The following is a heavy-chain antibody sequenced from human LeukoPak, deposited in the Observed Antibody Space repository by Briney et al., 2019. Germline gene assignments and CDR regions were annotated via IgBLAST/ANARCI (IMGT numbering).Heavy chain of an antibody. CDR2: IIPIFGTA. CDR1: GGTFSSYA. V-gene: IGHV1-69*05. D-gene: IGHD6-19*01. CDR3: AKVPYSSGFNGDAFDI. Sequence: ASVKVSCKASGGTFSSYAISWVRQAPGQGLEWMGRIIPIFGTANYAQKFQGRVTITTDESTSTAYMELSSLRSEDTAVYYCAKVPYSSGFNGDAFDIWGQGTMVTVSS. J-gene: IGHJ3*02.